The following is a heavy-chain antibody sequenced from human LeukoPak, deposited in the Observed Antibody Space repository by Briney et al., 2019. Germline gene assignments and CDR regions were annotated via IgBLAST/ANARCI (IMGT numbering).Heavy chain of an antibody. Sequence: GSSVKVSCKASGGTFSSYAISWVRQAPGQGLEWMGGIIPIFGTANYAQKFQGRVTITTDESTSTAYMELSSLRSEDTAVYYCATNRKGYSNYGQNWFDPWGQGTLVTVSS. CDR2: IIPIFGTA. CDR3: ATNRKGYSNYGQNWFDP. CDR1: GGTFSSYA. D-gene: IGHD4-11*01. J-gene: IGHJ5*02. V-gene: IGHV1-69*05.